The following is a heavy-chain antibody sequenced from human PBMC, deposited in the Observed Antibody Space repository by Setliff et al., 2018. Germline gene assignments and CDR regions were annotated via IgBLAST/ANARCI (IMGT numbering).Heavy chain of an antibody. J-gene: IGHJ5*01. CDR3: AKDRVPDNIWDFDS. CDR1: GYTFSTYS. Sequence: LKISCVGSGYTFSTYSMVWVRQAPGKGLQWVSGILGGGGNGGRGTIYADSVRGRFTISRDNSKNTLYLHMNSLRAEDTALYYCAKDRVPDNIWDFDSWGPGTRVTVS. D-gene: IGHD1-26*01. CDR2: ILGGGGNGGRGT. V-gene: IGHV3-23*01.